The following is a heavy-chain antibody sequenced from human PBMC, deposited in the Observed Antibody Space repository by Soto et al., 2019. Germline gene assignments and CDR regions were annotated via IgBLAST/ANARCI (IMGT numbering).Heavy chain of an antibody. CDR3: ARDIVVVPAASSV. Sequence: SETLSLTCPVSGGSISSGGYYWSWIRQHPGKGLEWIGYIYYSGSTYYNPSLKSRVTISVDTSKNQFSLELSSVTAADTAVYYCARDIVVVPAASSVWGQGTLVTVYS. D-gene: IGHD2-2*01. V-gene: IGHV4-31*03. J-gene: IGHJ4*02. CDR2: IYYSGST. CDR1: GGSISSGGYY.